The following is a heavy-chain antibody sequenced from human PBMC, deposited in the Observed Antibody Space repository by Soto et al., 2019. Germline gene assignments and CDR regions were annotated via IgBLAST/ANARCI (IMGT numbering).Heavy chain of an antibody. D-gene: IGHD3-16*02. V-gene: IGHV4-4*02. CDR1: SRSISSNW. CDR3: AGSTSYRLDY. Sequence: QVQLQESGPELVKPSGTLSLTCVVSSRSISSNWWSWVRQPPGKGLEWLGEVNHDGRTNTNPSLEIRVTMSVEKSGNQFSLNLNSVSAADAAVYYCAGSTSYRLDYWGQGTLVTVSS. CDR2: VNHDGRT. J-gene: IGHJ4*02.